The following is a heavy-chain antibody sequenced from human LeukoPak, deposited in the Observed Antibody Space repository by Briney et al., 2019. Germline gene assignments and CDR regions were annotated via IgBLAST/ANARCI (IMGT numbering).Heavy chain of an antibody. CDR2: INEDGSEK. D-gene: IGHD3-10*01. J-gene: IGHJ5*02. Sequence: RAGGSLRLSCAVSGFNFRDYWMSWVRQAPGKGLEWVANINEDGSEKYYVDSVKGRVTTSRDNAKNSLFLQMNSLRAEDTAVYYCARDLPMVRGVIGLYNWFDPWGQGTLVTVSS. CDR1: GFNFRDYW. CDR3: ARDLPMVRGVIGLYNWFDP. V-gene: IGHV3-7*01.